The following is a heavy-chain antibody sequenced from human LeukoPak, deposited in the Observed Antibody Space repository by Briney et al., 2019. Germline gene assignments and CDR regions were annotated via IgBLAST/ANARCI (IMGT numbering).Heavy chain of an antibody. CDR3: ARDNSPPEAVAGTFDY. CDR2: INHSGST. J-gene: IGHJ4*02. V-gene: IGHV4-34*01. CDR1: GGSFSGYY. Sequence: SETLSLTCAVYGGSFSGYYWSWIRQPPGKGLEWIGEINHSGSTNYNPSLKSRVTISVDTSKNQFSLKLSSVTAADTAVYYCARDNSPPEAVAGTFDYWGQGTLVTVSS. D-gene: IGHD6-19*01.